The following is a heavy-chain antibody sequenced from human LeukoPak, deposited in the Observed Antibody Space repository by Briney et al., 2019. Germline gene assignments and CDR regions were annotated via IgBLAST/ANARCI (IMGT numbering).Heavy chain of an antibody. J-gene: IGHJ4*02. D-gene: IGHD3-10*01. CDR2: ISGSGGST. V-gene: IGHV3-23*01. CDR1: GFIFSHYT. Sequence: GGSLRLSCAASGFIFSHYTMTWVRQAPGKGLEWVSAISGSGGSTYYADSVKGRFTISRDNSKNTLYLQMNSLRAEDTAVYYCAKTMVRGVLDYWGQGTLVTVSS. CDR3: AKTMVRGVLDY.